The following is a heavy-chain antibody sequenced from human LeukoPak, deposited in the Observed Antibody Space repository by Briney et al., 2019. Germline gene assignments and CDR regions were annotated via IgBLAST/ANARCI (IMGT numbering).Heavy chain of an antibody. V-gene: IGHV3-23*01. CDR2: ISGGGGST. Sequence: SGGSLRLSCAASGFTFTNYGMSWVRQAPGKGLEWVSDISGGGGSTYYADSVKGRFTVSRDISKNTLYLQMNSLRAEDTAIYYCAKLPDVYPDYWGQGTLVTVSS. CDR1: GFTFTNYG. CDR3: AKLPDVYPDY. D-gene: IGHD2-2*02. J-gene: IGHJ4*02.